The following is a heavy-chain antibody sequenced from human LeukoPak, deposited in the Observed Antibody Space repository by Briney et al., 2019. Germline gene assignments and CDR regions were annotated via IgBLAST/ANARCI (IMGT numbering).Heavy chain of an antibody. J-gene: IGHJ6*03. D-gene: IGHD5-18*01. CDR1: GGSISSYY. V-gene: IGHV4-59*01. CDR3: ARTTEGGYSYGYFYYYYMDV. Sequence: SETLSLTCTVSGGSISSYYWSWIRQPPGKGLEWIGYIYYSGSTNYKSSLKSRVTISVDTSKNQFSLKLSSVTAADTAVYYCARTTEGGYSYGYFYYYYMDVRGKGTTVTISS. CDR2: IYYSGST.